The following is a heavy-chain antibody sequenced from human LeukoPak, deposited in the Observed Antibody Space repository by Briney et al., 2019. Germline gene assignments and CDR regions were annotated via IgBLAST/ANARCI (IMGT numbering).Heavy chain of an antibody. CDR2: INPSGSST. CDR1: GYSFTSYY. CDR3: ARDNSLGDTAWWFDP. J-gene: IGHJ5*02. Sequence: ASVKVSCKASGYSFTSYYMHWVRQAPGQGLEWMGLINPSGSSTTYAQKFQGRVTMTRDMSTSTDYMGLTSLTSDDTAVYYCARDNSLGDTAWWFDPWGQGTLVTVSS. V-gene: IGHV1-46*01. D-gene: IGHD1-26*01.